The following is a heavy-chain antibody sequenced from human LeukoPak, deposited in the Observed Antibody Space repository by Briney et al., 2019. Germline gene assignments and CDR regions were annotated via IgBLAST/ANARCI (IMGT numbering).Heavy chain of an antibody. CDR3: ATRTVRGGSSSFDY. V-gene: IGHV1-24*01. CDR1: GYTLTELS. CDR2: FDPEGGET. Sequence: ASVKVSCKVSGYTLTELSMHWVRQAPGKGLEWMGGFDPEGGETIYAQKFQGRVTMTEDTSTDTAYMELSSLRSEDTAVYYCATRTVRGGSSSFDYWGQGTLVTVSS. D-gene: IGHD3-10*01. J-gene: IGHJ4*02.